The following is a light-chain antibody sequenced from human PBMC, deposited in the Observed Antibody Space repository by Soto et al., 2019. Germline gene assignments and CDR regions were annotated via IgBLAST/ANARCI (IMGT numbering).Light chain of an antibody. Sequence: EIGVTQSPTTPSVSPGEKATLSWPASQGVSSDRAGYQRRRGQAPRLRMYEASNRATGIPARFSGGGSGTDFTLTISSLEPEDFAVYYCQQRSDWPWTFGQGTKV. V-gene: IGKV3D-11*01. CDR2: EAS. CDR1: QGVSSD. CDR3: QQRSDWPWT. J-gene: IGKJ1*01.